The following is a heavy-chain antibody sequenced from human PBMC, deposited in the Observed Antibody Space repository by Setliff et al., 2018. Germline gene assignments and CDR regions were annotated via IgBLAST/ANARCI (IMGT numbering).Heavy chain of an antibody. V-gene: IGHV4-31*03. D-gene: IGHD2-21*02. CDR1: GGSISSGGSY. J-gene: IGHJ4*02. CDR3: ARGDCGGDCYSEYYFDY. CDR2: IYHSGST. Sequence: LSLTCTVSGGSISSGGSYWSWIRQHPGKGLEWIGYIYHSGSTYYNPSLKSRVTISVDTSKNQFSLKLSSVTAADTAVYYCARGDCGGDCYSEYYFDYWGQGTLVTVSS.